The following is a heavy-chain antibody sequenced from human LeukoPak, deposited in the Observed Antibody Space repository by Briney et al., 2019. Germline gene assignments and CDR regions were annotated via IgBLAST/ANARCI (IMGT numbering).Heavy chain of an antibody. CDR3: ARGTYDFWSGYYSGAYYYYYYMDV. D-gene: IGHD3-3*01. CDR1: GYTFTSYD. V-gene: IGHV1-8*01. CDR2: MNPNSGNT. Sequence: GASVKVSFTASGYTFTSYDINWVRQATGQGLEWMGWMNPNSGNTGYAQKFQGRVTMTRNTSISTAYMELSSLRSEDTAVYYCARGTYDFWSGYYSGAYYYYYYMDVWGKGTTVTVSS. J-gene: IGHJ6*03.